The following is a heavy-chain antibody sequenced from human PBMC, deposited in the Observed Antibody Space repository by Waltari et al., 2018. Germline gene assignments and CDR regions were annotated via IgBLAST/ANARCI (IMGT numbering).Heavy chain of an antibody. CDR1: VYTLTELS. J-gene: IGHJ4*02. V-gene: IGHV1-24*01. Sequence: QVQLVQSGAEVKKPGASVKVSCKVSVYTLTELSMHWVRQAPGKGLEWMGGFDPEDGETSYAQKLQGRVTMTEDTSTDTAYMELSSLRSEDTAVYYCATVHSSGWNQYYFDYWGQGTLVTVSS. D-gene: IGHD6-19*01. CDR3: ATVHSSGWNQYYFDY. CDR2: FDPEDGET.